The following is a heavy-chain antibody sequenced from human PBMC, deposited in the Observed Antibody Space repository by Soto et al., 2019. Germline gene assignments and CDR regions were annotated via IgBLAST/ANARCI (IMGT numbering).Heavy chain of an antibody. CDR3: AMGGITIFGVVIINDYYYGMDV. D-gene: IGHD3-3*01. J-gene: IGHJ6*02. CDR2: ISAYNGNT. V-gene: IGHV1-18*01. CDR1: GYTFTSYG. Sequence: ASVKVSCKASGYTFTSYGISWVRQAPGQGLEWMGWISAYNGNTNYAQKLQGRVTMTTDTSTSTAYMELRSLRSDDTAVYYCAMGGITIFGVVIINDYYYGMDVWGQGTTVTVSS.